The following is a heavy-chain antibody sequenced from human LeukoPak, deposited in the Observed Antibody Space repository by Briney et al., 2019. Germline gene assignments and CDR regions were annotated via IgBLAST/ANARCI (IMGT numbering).Heavy chain of an antibody. CDR3: ARAVVVTYYYGMDV. D-gene: IGHD2-15*01. Sequence: PSETLSLTCAVSGGSLSSGGYSWSWIRQPPGKGLEWIGYIYHSGSTYYNPSLKSRVTISVDRSKNQFSLKLSSVTAADTAVYYCARAVVVTYYYGMDVWGQGTTVTVSS. V-gene: IGHV4-30-2*01. J-gene: IGHJ6*02. CDR1: GGSLSSGGYS. CDR2: IYHSGST.